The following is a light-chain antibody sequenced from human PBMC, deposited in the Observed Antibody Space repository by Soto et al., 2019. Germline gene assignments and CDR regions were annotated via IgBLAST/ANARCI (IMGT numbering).Light chain of an antibody. CDR1: QSISTY. CDR2: AAS. Sequence: DIPMTQSPSSLSASVGDRVTITCRASQSISTYLNWYQQKPGEGPKLLIYAASSLQSGVPSRFSGSGSGTDFTLVISSLQPEDFATYYCQQSYSTPPITFGQGTRLE. J-gene: IGKJ5*01. CDR3: QQSYSTPPIT. V-gene: IGKV1-39*01.